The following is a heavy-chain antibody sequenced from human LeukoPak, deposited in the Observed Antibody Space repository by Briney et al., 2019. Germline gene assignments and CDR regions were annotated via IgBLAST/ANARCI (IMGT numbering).Heavy chain of an antibody. Sequence: ASVKVSCKASGYTFTGYYMHWVRQAPGQGLERMGWINPNNAGTNYAQKFQGRVTMTRDTSTSTAYMELSRLTSDDTAVYYCARRVVPTASLVYWGQGTLVTVSS. J-gene: IGHJ4*02. V-gene: IGHV1-2*02. D-gene: IGHD1-26*01. CDR1: GYTFTGYY. CDR3: ARRVVPTASLVY. CDR2: INPNNAGT.